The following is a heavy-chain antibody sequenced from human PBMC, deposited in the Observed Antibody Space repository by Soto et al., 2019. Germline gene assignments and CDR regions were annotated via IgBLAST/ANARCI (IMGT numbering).Heavy chain of an antibody. Sequence: QVQLVQSGAEVKKPGASVKVSCKASGYTFTSYDINWVRQATGQGLEWMGWMNPNSGNTGYAQKFQGRVTMTRNTSISTAYMELSSLRSEDSAVYYCARERSAAGTGWFDPWGQGTQVTVSS. J-gene: IGHJ5*02. V-gene: IGHV1-8*01. D-gene: IGHD6-13*01. CDR2: MNPNSGNT. CDR1: GYTFTSYD. CDR3: ARERSAAGTGWFDP.